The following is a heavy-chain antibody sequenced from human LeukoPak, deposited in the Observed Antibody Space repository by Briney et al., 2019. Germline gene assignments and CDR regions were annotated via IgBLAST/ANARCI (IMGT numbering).Heavy chain of an antibody. CDR3: AKGVGTVVPSFFDF. V-gene: IGHV3-48*01. CDR1: GFTFSGYS. Sequence: GGSLRLSCAASGFTFSGYSMNWVRQAPGKGLECISYITSTGNTIYYADSVKGRFTISRDNSKNTLNLQMHSPRVEDTAVYYCAKGVGTVVPSFFDFWGQGAPVTVSS. J-gene: IGHJ4*02. D-gene: IGHD3-22*01. CDR2: ITSTGNTI.